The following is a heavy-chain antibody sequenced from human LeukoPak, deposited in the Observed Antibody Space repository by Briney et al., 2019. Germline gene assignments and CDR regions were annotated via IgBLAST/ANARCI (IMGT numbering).Heavy chain of an antibody. J-gene: IGHJ4*02. D-gene: IGHD1-26*01. V-gene: IGHV4-59*01. CDR2: IYYSGST. Sequence: SETLSLTCTVSGGSISSYYWSWIRQPPGKGLEWIGYIYYSGSTNYNPSLKSRVTISVDTSKNQFSLKLSSVTAADTAVYYCTRVAGVVRAKWTFDYWGQGTLVTVSS. CDR1: GGSISSYY. CDR3: TRVAGVVRAKWTFDY.